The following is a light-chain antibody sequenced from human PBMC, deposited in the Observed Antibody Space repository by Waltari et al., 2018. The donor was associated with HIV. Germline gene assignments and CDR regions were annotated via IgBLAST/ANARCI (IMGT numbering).Light chain of an antibody. Sequence: DIVMTQSPDSLAVSLGARATFNCTSSRSIFYNQNYLAWYQQKPGQPPKVLIYWASTRAFGVPDRFSGSGSGTDFTLTISRVQADDVATYYCQQHYILRSTFGGGTKIEI. J-gene: IGKJ4*01. CDR2: WAS. CDR1: RSIFYNQNY. CDR3: QQHYILRST. V-gene: IGKV4-1*01.